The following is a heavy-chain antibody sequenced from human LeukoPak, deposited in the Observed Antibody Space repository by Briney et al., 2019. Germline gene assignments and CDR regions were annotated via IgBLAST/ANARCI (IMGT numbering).Heavy chain of an antibody. J-gene: IGHJ4*02. V-gene: IGHV3-30*03. CDR1: GFTFSSYG. CDR3: ATNPSAGDYEDY. Sequence: GGSLRLSCAASGFTFSSYGMHWVRQAPGKGLEWVAVISYDGSNKYYADSVKGRFTISRDNSKNTLYLQMNSLRAEDTAVYYCATNPSAGDYEDYWGQGTLVTVSS. CDR2: ISYDGSNK. D-gene: IGHD4-17*01.